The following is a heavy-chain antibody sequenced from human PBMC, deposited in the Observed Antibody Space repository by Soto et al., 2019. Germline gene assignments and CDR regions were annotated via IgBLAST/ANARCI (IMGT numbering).Heavy chain of an antibody. J-gene: IGHJ6*02. D-gene: IGHD3-10*01. CDR1: GGSISSVGYY. V-gene: IGHV4-31*03. CDR2: IYYSGST. CDR3: PAGSCTLVPMDV. Sequence: QVQLQESGPGLVKPSQTLSLTCTVSGGSISSVGYYWSWIRQHPGKGLEWIGYIYYSGSTYYNPSLKMRVTISLVTSKNQFSLRLRSVTAADTAVYYCPAGSCTLVPMDVWCQGTTVTVSS.